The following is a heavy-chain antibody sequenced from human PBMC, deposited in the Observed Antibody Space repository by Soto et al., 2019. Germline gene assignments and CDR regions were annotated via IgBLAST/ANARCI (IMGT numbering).Heavy chain of an antibody. CDR2: ISYDGSNK. J-gene: IGHJ5*02. D-gene: IGHD1-26*01. CDR3: ARARYRSGSKRYWFDP. Sequence: QVQLVESGGGVVQPGRSLRLSCAASGFTFSSYAMHWVRQAPGKGLEWVAVISYDGSNKYYADSVKGRFTISRDNSKNTLYLQMNSLRAEDTDVYYCARARYRSGSKRYWFDPWGQGTLVTVSS. CDR1: GFTFSSYA. V-gene: IGHV3-30-3*01.